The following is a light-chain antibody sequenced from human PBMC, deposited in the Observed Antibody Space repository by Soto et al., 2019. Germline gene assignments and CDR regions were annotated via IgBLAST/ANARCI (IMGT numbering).Light chain of an antibody. Sequence: QSVLTQPASVSGSSGQSITISCSGTDSDIGSYNYVSWYQQHPGRAPKLIVFEVSNRPSGISDRFSGSKSGNTASLTISGLQTEDEAVYYCNSFTSSNSRPYGFGTGTKVTVL. CDR3: NSFTSSNSRPYG. CDR2: EVS. V-gene: IGLV2-14*01. CDR1: DSDIGSYNY. J-gene: IGLJ1*01.